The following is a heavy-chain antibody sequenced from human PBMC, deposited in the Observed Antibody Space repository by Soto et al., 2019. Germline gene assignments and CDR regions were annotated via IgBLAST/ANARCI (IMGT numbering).Heavy chain of an antibody. CDR3: ARVVWFGELLSRYYGMDV. Sequence: ASVKVSCKASGYTFTIYGISWVRQAPGQGLEWMGWISAYNGNTNYAQKLQGRVTMTTDTSTSTAYMELRSLRSDDTAVYYCARVVWFGELLSRYYGMDVWGQGTTVTVSS. CDR2: ISAYNGNT. J-gene: IGHJ6*02. CDR1: GYTFTIYG. V-gene: IGHV1-18*01. D-gene: IGHD3-10*01.